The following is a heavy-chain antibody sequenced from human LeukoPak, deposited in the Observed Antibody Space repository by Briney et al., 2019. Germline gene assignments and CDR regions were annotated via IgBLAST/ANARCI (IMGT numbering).Heavy chain of an antibody. V-gene: IGHV3-33*01. Sequence: GGSLRLSRAASGFSFSSYAMHWVRQAPGRGLGGVEVIWYDGSNKNYVPPVKGRFTISRDNAKNTLYLQMNSLRAEDTAVYYCARVDGAMGSLDYWGQGMLVTVSS. J-gene: IGHJ4*02. CDR2: IWYDGSNK. CDR3: ARVDGAMGSLDY. CDR1: GFSFSSYA. D-gene: IGHD5-18*01.